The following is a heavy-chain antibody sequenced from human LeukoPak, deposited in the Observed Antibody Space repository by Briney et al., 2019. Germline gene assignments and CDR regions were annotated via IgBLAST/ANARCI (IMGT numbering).Heavy chain of an antibody. V-gene: IGHV3-23*01. D-gene: IGHD3-22*01. CDR3: AKGSYYDSSGYYYFDY. J-gene: IGHJ4*02. CDR2: ISASSSI. Sequence: PGGSLRLSCAASGFTFSSYAMNWVRQAPGKGPEWVSGISASSSIYYADSVKGRFTISRDNSKNTLYLQVNGLRADDTAVYYCAKGSYYDSSGYYYFDYWGQGTLVTVSS. CDR1: GFTFSSYA.